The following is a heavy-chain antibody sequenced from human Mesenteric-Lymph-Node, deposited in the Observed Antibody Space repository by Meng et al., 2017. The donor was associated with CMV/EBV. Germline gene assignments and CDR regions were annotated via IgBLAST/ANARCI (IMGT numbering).Heavy chain of an antibody. D-gene: IGHD2-2*01. CDR3: ARQTLGYCSSTSCYEPFDY. Sequence: SETLSLTCTVSGGSISSISYYWGWIRQPPGKGLEWIGNIHHSGSSDYNPSLKSRVTILGDTSKNQFSLKLSSVTAADTALYYCARQTLGYCSSTSCYEPFDYWGQGTLVTVSS. CDR2: IHHSGSS. V-gene: IGHV4-39*07. CDR1: GGSISSISYY. J-gene: IGHJ4*02.